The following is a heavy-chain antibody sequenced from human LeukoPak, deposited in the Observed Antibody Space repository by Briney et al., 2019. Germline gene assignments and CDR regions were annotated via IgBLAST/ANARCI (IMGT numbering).Heavy chain of an antibody. J-gene: IGHJ4*02. CDR3: ASSTQYYYDSSGQYYFDY. CDR1: GYTFTGYC. Sequence: ASVKVSCKASGYTFTGYCLHWVRQAPGQGPEWMGRINPNSGGTNYAQKFQGRVTMTRDTSINTAYMELSRLRSDDTAVYYCASSTQYYYDSSGQYYFDYWGQGTLVTVSS. V-gene: IGHV1-2*06. D-gene: IGHD3-22*01. CDR2: INPNSGGT.